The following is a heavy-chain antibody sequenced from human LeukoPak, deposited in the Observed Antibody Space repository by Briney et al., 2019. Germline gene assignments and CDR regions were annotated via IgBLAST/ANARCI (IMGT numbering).Heavy chain of an antibody. Sequence: RSGGSLRLSCAASGFTFSTYAIHWFRQAPGKGLEWVALISYDGSTQFYADSVKGRFTISRDNSKNTLYMQMNSLRAEDTAVYYCARGFYSGTYYVWDYWGQGTLVTVSS. CDR2: ISYDGSTQ. J-gene: IGHJ4*02. CDR3: ARGFYSGTYYVWDY. CDR1: GFTFSTYA. V-gene: IGHV3-30-3*01. D-gene: IGHD1-26*01.